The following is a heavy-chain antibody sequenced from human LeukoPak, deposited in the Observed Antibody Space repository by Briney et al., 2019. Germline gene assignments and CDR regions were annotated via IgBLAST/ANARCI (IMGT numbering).Heavy chain of an antibody. CDR2: IYTSGST. V-gene: IGHV4-38-2*02. Sequence: SETLSLTCTVSGYSISSGYYWGWIRQPPGKGLEWIGRIYTSGSTNYNPPLKSRVTISVDTSKNQFSLKLSSVIAADTAVYYCAGIQLWLRDYWGQGTLVTVSS. CDR3: AGIQLWLRDY. D-gene: IGHD5-18*01. J-gene: IGHJ4*02. CDR1: GYSISSGYY.